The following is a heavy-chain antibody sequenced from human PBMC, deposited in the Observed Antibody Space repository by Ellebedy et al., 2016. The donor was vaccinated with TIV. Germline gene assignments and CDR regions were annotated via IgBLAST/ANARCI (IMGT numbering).Heavy chain of an antibody. D-gene: IGHD6-19*01. CDR1: GYTFTCYD. J-gene: IGHJ4*02. Sequence: AASVTVSCKASGYTFTCYDINWVRQATGQGLEWMGWMNPNSGNTGNEQKFQGRVTMTRNTSISTAYMELSSLRSEETAVYYCATYTSGLIDYWGQGTLVTVSS. V-gene: IGHV1-8*01. CDR2: MNPNSGNT. CDR3: ATYTSGLIDY.